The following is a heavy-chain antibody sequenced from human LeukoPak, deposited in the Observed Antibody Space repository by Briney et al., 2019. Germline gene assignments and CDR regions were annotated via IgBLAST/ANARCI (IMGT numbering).Heavy chain of an antibody. CDR3: VKDFGQTTAAIAY. D-gene: IGHD2-2*01. Sequence: GGSLRLSCAASVFPFDDYAMHWVRHAPGQGLEWVSGIRWSTDSVGYADSVRGRFTISRDKAKNPLYLQMNSLRAEDTALYYCVKDFGQTTAAIAYWGQGTLVTVSS. CDR1: VFPFDDYA. V-gene: IGHV3-9*01. J-gene: IGHJ4*02. CDR2: IRWSTDSV.